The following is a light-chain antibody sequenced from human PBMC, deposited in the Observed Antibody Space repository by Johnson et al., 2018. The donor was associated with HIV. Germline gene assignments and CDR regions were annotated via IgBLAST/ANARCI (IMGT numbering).Light chain of an antibody. Sequence: QSVLTQPPSVSAAPGQKVTISCSGSTSNIGNNFVSWYQQLPGTAPKLLIYENNKRPSGIPDRFSGSKSGTSATLGITGLQTGDEADYYCLPWDTTLRAPFVFGTGTKVTVL. J-gene: IGLJ1*01. CDR1: TSNIGNNF. CDR3: LPWDTTLRAPFV. CDR2: ENN. V-gene: IGLV1-51*02.